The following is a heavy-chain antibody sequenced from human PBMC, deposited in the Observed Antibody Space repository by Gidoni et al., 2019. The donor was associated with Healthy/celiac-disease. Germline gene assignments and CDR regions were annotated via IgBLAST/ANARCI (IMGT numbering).Heavy chain of an antibody. CDR3: ARGVYSDTASYYDGAFDY. Sequence: QVRLQESGPGLVKPSETLSLTCTVSGGSVSHYYWNWIRQPAGKGLEWIGRIYSSGSIIYNPSLESRVTMSADTSKNQLSLKLSSVTAADTAVYYCARGVYSDTASYYDGAFDYWGQGTLVTVSS. D-gene: IGHD3-3*01. CDR1: GGSVSHYY. J-gene: IGHJ4*02. V-gene: IGHV4-4*07. CDR2: IYSSGSI.